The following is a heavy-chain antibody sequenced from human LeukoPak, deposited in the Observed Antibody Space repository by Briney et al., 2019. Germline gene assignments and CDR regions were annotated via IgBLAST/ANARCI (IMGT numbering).Heavy chain of an antibody. CDR1: GGSISSGGYY. CDR2: IYYSGST. D-gene: IGHD6-13*01. CDR3: ARENSSSSYDY. Sequence: PSETLSLTCAVSGGSISSGGYYWSWIRQHPGKGLEWIGYIYYSGSTYYNPSLKSRVTISVDTSKNQFSLKVTSVTAADTAVYYCARENSSSSYDYWGQGTLVTVSS. J-gene: IGHJ4*02. V-gene: IGHV4-31*11.